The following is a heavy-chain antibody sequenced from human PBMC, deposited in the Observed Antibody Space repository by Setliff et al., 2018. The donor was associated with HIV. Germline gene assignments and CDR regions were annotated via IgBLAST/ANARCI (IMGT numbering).Heavy chain of an antibody. CDR1: TFTFRTSI. D-gene: IGHD2-21*01. J-gene: IGHJ4*02. V-gene: IGHV3-30-3*01. CDR2: ISLDGNSE. CDR3: AKGCGGAGFCYYADY. Sequence: GGSLRLSCEVSSTFTFRTSILHWVRQAPGKGLDWVAGISLDGNSEHYADSVKGRFSISRDNSKNTMYLHMNNLRGDDTAVYYCAKGCGGAGFCYYADYWGQGTVVTVSS.